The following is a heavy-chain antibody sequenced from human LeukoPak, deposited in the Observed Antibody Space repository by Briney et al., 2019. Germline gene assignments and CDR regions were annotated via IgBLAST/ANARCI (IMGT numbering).Heavy chain of an antibody. CDR2: ISGSGGST. D-gene: IGHD5-18*01. J-gene: IGHJ4*02. Sequence: PGGSLRLSCAASGFNFSSYWMSWVRQAPGKGLEWVSAISGSGGSTYYADSVKGRFTISRDNSKNTLYLQMNSLRAEDTAVYYCAKGGYSYGSRLYYFDYWGQGTLVTVSS. CDR1: GFNFSSYW. CDR3: AKGGYSYGSRLYYFDY. V-gene: IGHV3-23*01.